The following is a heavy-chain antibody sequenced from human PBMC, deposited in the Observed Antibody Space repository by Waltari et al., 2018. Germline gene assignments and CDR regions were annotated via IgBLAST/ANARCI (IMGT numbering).Heavy chain of an antibody. D-gene: IGHD2-21*01. CDR2: ISVANGHT. Sequence: QVQLVQSGTEVKKPGASVKVSCRASGYNFGDFGISWVRQAPGQGLEWMGGISVANGHTNHAQKFMGRLTMTKDTSTTTVYMEWKYLTPDDTAVYYCARERHPRMEVGYLLALDPWCQGTLVTVSS. V-gene: IGHV1-18*01. J-gene: IGHJ5*02. CDR1: GYNFGDFG. CDR3: ARERHPRMEVGYLLALDP.